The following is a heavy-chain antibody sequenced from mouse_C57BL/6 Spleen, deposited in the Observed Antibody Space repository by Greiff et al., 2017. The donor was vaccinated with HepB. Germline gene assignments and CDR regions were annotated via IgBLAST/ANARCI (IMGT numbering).Heavy chain of an antibody. Sequence: EVQLQQSGPELVKPGASVKIPCKASGYTFTDYNMDWVKQSHGKSLEWIGDINPNNGGTIYNQKFKGKATLTVDKSSSTAYMELRSLTSEDTAVNYCARHYYGKGGDAMDYWGQGTSVTVSS. J-gene: IGHJ4*01. CDR1: GYTFTDYN. CDR3: ARHYYGKGGDAMDY. D-gene: IGHD1-1*01. CDR2: INPNNGGT. V-gene: IGHV1-18*01.